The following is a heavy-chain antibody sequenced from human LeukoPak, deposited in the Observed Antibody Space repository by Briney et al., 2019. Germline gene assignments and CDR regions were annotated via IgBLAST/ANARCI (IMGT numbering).Heavy chain of an antibody. CDR3: TTEITMVRGVTSLVDY. Sequence: PGGSLRLSCAASGFTFSNAWMSWVRQAPGKGLEWVGRIKSKTDGGTTDYAAPVKGRFTISRDDSKNTLYLQMNSLKTEDTAVYYCTTEITMVRGVTSLVDYWGQGTLVTVSS. D-gene: IGHD3-10*01. CDR2: IKSKTDGGTT. J-gene: IGHJ4*02. V-gene: IGHV3-15*01. CDR1: GFTFSNAW.